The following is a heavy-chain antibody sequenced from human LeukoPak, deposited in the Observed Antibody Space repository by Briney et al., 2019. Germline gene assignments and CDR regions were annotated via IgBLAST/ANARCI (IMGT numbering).Heavy chain of an antibody. J-gene: IGHJ3*02. Sequence: KPSETLSLTCAVYGGSFSGYYWSWIRQPPGKGLEWIGEINHSGSTNYNPSLKSRVTISVDTSKNQFSLKLSSVTAADTAVYYCARYYYDSGSYYSRFAFDIWGQGTMVTVSS. V-gene: IGHV4-34*01. CDR3: ARYYYDSGSYYSRFAFDI. D-gene: IGHD3-10*01. CDR2: INHSGST. CDR1: GGSFSGYY.